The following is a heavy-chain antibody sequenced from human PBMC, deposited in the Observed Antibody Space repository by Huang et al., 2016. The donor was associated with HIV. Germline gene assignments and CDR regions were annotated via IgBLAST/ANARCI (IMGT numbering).Heavy chain of an antibody. CDR3: ARAKDTWDAYDL. J-gene: IGHJ3*01. CDR1: GFPFNNHA. Sequence: QVQLVESGGGVVQPGRSLRLSCAASGFPFNNHAMHWVRQAPVKGLDWVEVISNDGSNNYYAGSPPGRFTIPRDRSNRTLFLHMTSLRTEDTAVYYCARAKDTWDAYDLWGPGTMVTVSS. CDR2: ISNDGSNN. V-gene: IGHV3-30-3*01. D-gene: IGHD5-18*01.